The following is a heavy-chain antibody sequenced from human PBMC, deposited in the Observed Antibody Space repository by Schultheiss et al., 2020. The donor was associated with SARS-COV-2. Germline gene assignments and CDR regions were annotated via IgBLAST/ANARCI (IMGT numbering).Heavy chain of an antibody. CDR3: ARSQGLWFGEPYFDY. J-gene: IGHJ4*02. CDR1: GDRVSSNSAA. Sequence: SETLSLTCVISGDRVSSNSAAWNWIRQSPSRGLEWLGRTYYRSKWYNDYAISVKSRITINPDTSKNQFSLQLNSVTPEDTAVYYCARSQGLWFGEPYFDYWGQGALVTVSS. CDR2: TYYRSKWYN. D-gene: IGHD3-10*01. V-gene: IGHV6-1*01.